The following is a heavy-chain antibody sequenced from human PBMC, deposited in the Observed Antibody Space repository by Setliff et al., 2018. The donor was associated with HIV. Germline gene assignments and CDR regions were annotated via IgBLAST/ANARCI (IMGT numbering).Heavy chain of an antibody. CDR1: GGSISSHY. CDR3: ASAVEGY. Sequence: SETLSLTCTVSGGSISSHYWSWIRQAPGKGLEWIGTMYHSGSTSYNPSLKSRVTISIDTSKNQFSLKLSSVTAADTAVYYCASAVEGYWGQGTLVTVSS. V-gene: IGHV4-59*11. J-gene: IGHJ4*02. CDR2: MYHSGST.